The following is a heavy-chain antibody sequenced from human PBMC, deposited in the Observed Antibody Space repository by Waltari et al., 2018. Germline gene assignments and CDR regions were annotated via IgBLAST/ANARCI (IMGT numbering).Heavy chain of an antibody. Sequence: QLQLQESGPGLVKPSGTLSLTCPVSGDSVTNSYWWSWVRQSPEKGLEWIGQIHGSGRANYNPSLESRVTISIDRSNNQFSLKVTSTTAADTAVYYCARDRGRGLYLDSWGQGTLVTVSP. CDR1: GDSVTNSYW. V-gene: IGHV4-4*02. J-gene: IGHJ4*02. CDR3: ARDRGRGLYLDS. D-gene: IGHD2-15*01. CDR2: IHGSGRA.